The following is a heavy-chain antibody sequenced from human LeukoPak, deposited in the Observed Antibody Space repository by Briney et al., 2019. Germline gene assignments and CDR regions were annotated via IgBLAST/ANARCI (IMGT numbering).Heavy chain of an antibody. Sequence: GGSLRLTCAASGFTFSSYAMSWVRQAPGKGLEWVSAISGSGGSTYYADSVKGRFTISRDNSKNTLYLQMNSLRAEDTAVYYCAKDPPGYSSGWGEGYWGQGTLVTVSS. V-gene: IGHV3-23*01. J-gene: IGHJ4*02. CDR3: AKDPPGYSSGWGEGY. D-gene: IGHD6-19*01. CDR1: GFTFSSYA. CDR2: ISGSGGST.